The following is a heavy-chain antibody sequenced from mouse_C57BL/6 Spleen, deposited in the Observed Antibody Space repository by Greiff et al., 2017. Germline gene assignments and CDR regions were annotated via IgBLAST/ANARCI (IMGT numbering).Heavy chain of an antibody. CDR3: ARGAGVDY. Sequence: QVQLQQSGAELVRPGTSVKLSCKASGYTFTSYWMHWVKQRPGQGLEWIGVIDPSDSYTNYNQKFKGKATLTVDTSSSTAYMQLSSLTSEDSAVYYCARGAGVDYWGQGTTLTVSS. D-gene: IGHD3-3*01. CDR2: IDPSDSYT. J-gene: IGHJ2*01. V-gene: IGHV1-59*01. CDR1: GYTFTSYW.